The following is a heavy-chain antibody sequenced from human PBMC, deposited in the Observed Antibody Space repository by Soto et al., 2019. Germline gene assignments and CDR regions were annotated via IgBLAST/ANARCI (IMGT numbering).Heavy chain of an antibody. D-gene: IGHD6-19*01. CDR1: GFTFSSYA. J-gene: IGHJ4*02. Sequence: GGSLRLSCAASGFTFSSYAMNWVRQAPGKGLEWVSVISGSGGSTYYADSVKGRFTISRDNSKNTLYLQMNSLRADDTAVYYCASRSSGWYFDYWGQGTLVTVSS. CDR3: ASRSSGWYFDY. CDR2: ISGSGGST. V-gene: IGHV3-23*01.